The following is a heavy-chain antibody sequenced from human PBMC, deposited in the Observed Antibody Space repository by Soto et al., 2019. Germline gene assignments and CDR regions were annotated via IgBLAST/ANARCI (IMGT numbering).Heavy chain of an antibody. V-gene: IGHV3-74*01. Sequence: GGSLRLSCAASGFTFSSYWMHWVRQAPGKGLVWVSRINPDGSATNYADSVKGRFTISRDNAKNTLYLQMNSLRAEDTAVFYCGRDSITRVSSDVPGMDVWGQGTTVTVSS. CDR1: GFTFSSYW. CDR2: INPDGSAT. D-gene: IGHD3-16*01. J-gene: IGHJ6*02. CDR3: GRDSITRVSSDVPGMDV.